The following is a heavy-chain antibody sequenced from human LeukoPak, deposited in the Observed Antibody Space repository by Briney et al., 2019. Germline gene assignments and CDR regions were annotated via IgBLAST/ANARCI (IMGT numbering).Heavy chain of an antibody. CDR3: ARGGRRSYGMDV. CDR2: IYPSDSDT. Sequence: GESLKISCKGSGYIFSTNWIGWVRQMPGKGLEWMGIIYPSDSDTRYNPSFQGQVIISADKSISTAYLQWSSLKASDTAMYYSARGGRRSYGMDVWGQGTTVTVSS. CDR1: GYIFSTNW. V-gene: IGHV5-51*01. J-gene: IGHJ6*02. D-gene: IGHD3-16*01.